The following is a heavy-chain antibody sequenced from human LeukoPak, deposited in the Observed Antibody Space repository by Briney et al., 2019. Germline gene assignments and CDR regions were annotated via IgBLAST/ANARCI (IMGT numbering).Heavy chain of an antibody. CDR3: SEGYFEPFDH. J-gene: IGHJ4*02. Sequence: SQTLSLTCVVSGASVSTSHWNWIRQLPGKGLEWIGCLSYTGKTDYNPSLASRVTISLGTSKNQVSLKLRSVTAADTAVYYCSEGYFEPFDHWGQGTLVTVSS. CDR1: GASVSTSH. CDR2: LSYTGKT. V-gene: IGHV4-59*02. D-gene: IGHD2/OR15-2a*01.